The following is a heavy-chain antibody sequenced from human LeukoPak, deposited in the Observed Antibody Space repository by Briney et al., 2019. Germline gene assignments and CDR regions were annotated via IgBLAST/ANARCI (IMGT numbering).Heavy chain of an antibody. J-gene: IGHJ4*02. D-gene: IGHD4-17*01. V-gene: IGHV3-15*01. Sequence: GGSLRLSCAASGFTFSNAWMSWVRQAPGKGLEWVGCIKSKTDGGTTDYAAPVKGRFTISRDDSKNTLYLQMNSLKTEDTAVYYCTTADGDPLSDYWGQGTLVTVSS. CDR3: TTADGDPLSDY. CDR1: GFTFSNAW. CDR2: IKSKTDGGTT.